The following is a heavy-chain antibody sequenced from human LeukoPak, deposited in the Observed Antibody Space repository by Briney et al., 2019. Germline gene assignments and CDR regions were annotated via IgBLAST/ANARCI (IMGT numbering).Heavy chain of an antibody. CDR2: IKRKSDGGTP. Sequence: PGGSLRLSCAASGFAFSSFGMHWVRQAPGKGLEWVGRIKRKSDGGTPDNAAPVKGRFTISRDDSKNTLYLQMNSLKTEDTAVYYCATDLGGYYSGSGTYWGSLDYWGQGTVVTVSS. D-gene: IGHD3-10*01. J-gene: IGHJ4*02. V-gene: IGHV3-15*01. CDR3: ATDLGGYYSGSGTYWGSLDY. CDR1: GFAFSSFG.